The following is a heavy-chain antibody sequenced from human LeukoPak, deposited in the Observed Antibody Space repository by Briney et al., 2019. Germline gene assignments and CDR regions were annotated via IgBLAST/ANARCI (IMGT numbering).Heavy chain of an antibody. CDR1: GYTFTSYG. CDR3: ARGTMITFGGVIDYYFDY. Sequence: GASVKVSCKASGYTFTSYGISWVRQAPGQGLEWMGWISAYNGNTNYAQKLQGRVTMTTDTSTSTAYMELRSLRSDDTAVYYCARGTMITFGGVIDYYFDYWGQGTLVTVSS. V-gene: IGHV1-18*01. CDR2: ISAYNGNT. D-gene: IGHD3-16*02. J-gene: IGHJ4*02.